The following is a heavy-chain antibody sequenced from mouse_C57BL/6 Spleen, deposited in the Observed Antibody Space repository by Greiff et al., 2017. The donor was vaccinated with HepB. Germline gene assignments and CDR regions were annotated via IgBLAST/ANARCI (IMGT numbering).Heavy chain of an antibody. J-gene: IGHJ2*01. D-gene: IGHD1-1*01. V-gene: IGHV1-81*01. Sequence: QVQLQQSGAELARPGASVKLSCKASGYTFTSYGISWVKQRTGQGLEWIGEIYPRSGNTYYNEKFKGKATLTADKSSSTAYMELRSLTSEDSAVYFCARHYGSSYGPLYFDYWGQGTTLTVSS. CDR3: ARHYGSSYGPLYFDY. CDR1: GYTFTSYG. CDR2: IYPRSGNT.